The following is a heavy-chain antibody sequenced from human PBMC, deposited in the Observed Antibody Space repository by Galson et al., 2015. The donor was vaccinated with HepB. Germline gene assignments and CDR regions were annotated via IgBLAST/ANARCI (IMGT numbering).Heavy chain of an antibody. D-gene: IGHD3-10*01. J-gene: IGHJ6*02. V-gene: IGHV3-30*04. Sequence: SLRLSCAASGFTFSRYPMHWVRQAPGKGLEWVALISYDGGNKYYAHSMKGRFTISRDNSKNMLYLQMNTLRPEDTAVDYCARDRGKVVRELIIPTHILDVWGQGTTGTVSS. CDR3: ARDRGKVVRELIIPTHILDV. CDR2: ISYDGGNK. CDR1: GFTFSRYP.